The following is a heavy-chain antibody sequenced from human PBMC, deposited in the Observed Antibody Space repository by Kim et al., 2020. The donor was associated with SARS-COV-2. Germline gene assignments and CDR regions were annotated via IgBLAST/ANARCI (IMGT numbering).Heavy chain of an antibody. CDR1: GDSISSSRYY. Sequence: SETLSLTCTVSGDSISSSRYYWAWIRQSPGKGLEWIGSIYYSGDTYYNPSLRSRVTISLDTSKVQFSLKLSSVTAADTALYYCSRSLDRFYFDSSGFYPFDYWGRGSRVTVSS. CDR3: SRSLDRFYFDSSGFYPFDY. CDR2: IYYSGDT. D-gene: IGHD3-22*01. V-gene: IGHV4-39*01. J-gene: IGHJ4*02.